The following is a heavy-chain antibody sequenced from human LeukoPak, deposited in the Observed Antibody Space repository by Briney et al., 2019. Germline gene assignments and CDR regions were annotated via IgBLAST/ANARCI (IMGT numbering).Heavy chain of an antibody. CDR2: ISAYNGNT. Sequence: GASVKVSCKASGYTFTSYGISWVRQAAGQWLEWMGWISAYNGNTNYAQKLQGRVTMTTDTSTSTAYMEMRSLRSDDTAVYYCARRSGGYYDSSGYYRGYYFDYWGQGTLVTVSS. CDR3: ARRSGGYYDSSGYYRGYYFDY. J-gene: IGHJ4*02. CDR1: GYTFTSYG. D-gene: IGHD3-22*01. V-gene: IGHV1-18*01.